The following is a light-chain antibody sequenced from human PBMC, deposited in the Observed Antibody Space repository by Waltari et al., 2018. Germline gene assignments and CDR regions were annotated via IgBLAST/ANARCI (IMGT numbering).Light chain of an antibody. CDR1: SSDVGDYDY. CDR3: SSYAGSNNLV. Sequence: QSALTQPPSASGSLGQSVTISCTGTSSDVGDYDYVSWFQQHPGKAPKLMIYDVSKRPSGLPDRLSGSKSGNTASLTVSGLQAEDEADYYCSSYAGSNNLVFGSGTKVTVL. V-gene: IGLV2-8*01. CDR2: DVS. J-gene: IGLJ1*01.